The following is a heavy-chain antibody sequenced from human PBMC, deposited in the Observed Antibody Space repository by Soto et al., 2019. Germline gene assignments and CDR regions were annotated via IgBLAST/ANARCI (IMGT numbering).Heavy chain of an antibody. Sequence: LVQSGGGLVPPGESSTVSCAPSQFSFSNYWMNWVRQAPGKALEWVANIKKDESETDYVDSVRGRSTIFRDNAKNLLYLQMRRLRVEDTAVYYCARSHTGDSAFRAFDIWGQGTVVTV. CDR1: QFSFSNYW. CDR3: ARSHTGDSAFRAFDI. D-gene: IGHD2-21*02. V-gene: IGHV3-7*03. CDR2: IKKDESET. J-gene: IGHJ3*02.